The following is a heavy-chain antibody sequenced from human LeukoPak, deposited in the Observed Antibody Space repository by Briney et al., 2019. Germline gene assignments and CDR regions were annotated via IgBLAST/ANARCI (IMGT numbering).Heavy chain of an antibody. J-gene: IGHJ4*02. V-gene: IGHV3-7*01. CDR2: INQDGSEK. Sequence: GGSLRLSCAASGFTFSSYWMSWVRQAPGKGLEWVANINQDGSEKYYVDSVKGRFTITRDNAKNSLYLQMSSLRAEDTAVYSCARHWEQLRAADYWGQGTLVTVSS. CDR3: ARHWEQLRAADY. CDR1: GFTFSSYW. D-gene: IGHD1-26*01.